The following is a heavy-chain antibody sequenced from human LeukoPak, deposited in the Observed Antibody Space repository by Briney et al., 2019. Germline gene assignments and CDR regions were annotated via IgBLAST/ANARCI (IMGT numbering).Heavy chain of an antibody. CDR1: GFTFSSYA. V-gene: IGHV3-23*01. J-gene: IGHJ4*02. Sequence: QPGGSLRLSCAASGFTFSSYAMSWVRQAPGKGLEWVSAISGSGGSTYYADSVKGRFTISRDNSKNTLYLQMNSLRAEDTAVYYCAKEAYYYDSSGYYLDYWGQGTLVTVSS. CDR2: ISGSGGST. CDR3: AKEAYYYDSSGYYLDY. D-gene: IGHD3-22*01.